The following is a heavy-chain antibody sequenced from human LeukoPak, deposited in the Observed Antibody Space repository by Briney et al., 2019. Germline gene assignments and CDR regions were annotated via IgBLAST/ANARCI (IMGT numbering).Heavy chain of an antibody. Sequence: GGSLRLSCTASGFTVSSNYMSWVRQAPGKGLEWVSVIYSSGNTYYADSVKGRFTISRDNSKNTLYLQMSSLRAEDTAVYYCAKEFNRGLPDYWGQGTLVTVPS. J-gene: IGHJ4*02. D-gene: IGHD2-21*01. V-gene: IGHV3-66*03. CDR3: AKEFNRGLPDY. CDR2: IYSSGNT. CDR1: GFTVSSNY.